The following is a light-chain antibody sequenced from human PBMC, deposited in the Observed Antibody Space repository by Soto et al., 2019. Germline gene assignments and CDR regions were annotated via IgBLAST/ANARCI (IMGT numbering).Light chain of an antibody. J-gene: IGKJ1*01. CDR3: QQYNSYPLT. V-gene: IGKV1-5*03. CDR2: KAS. Sequence: DIQMTQSPSTLSGSVGDRVTITCRASQTISSWLAWYQQKPGKALKLLIYKASGLESGVPSRFSGSGSGTDFTLTISSLQPDDFATYYCQQYNSYPLTFGQGTKVDIK. CDR1: QTISSW.